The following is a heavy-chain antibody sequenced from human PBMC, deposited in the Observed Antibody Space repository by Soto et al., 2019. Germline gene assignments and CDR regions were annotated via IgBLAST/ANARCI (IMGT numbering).Heavy chain of an antibody. CDR2: ISAYNGNT. Sequence: QVQLVQSGAEVKKPGASVKVSCKASGYTFTSYYISWVRQAPGQGLEWMGWISAYNGNTNYAQKLKGRVPLTTNTSTRQAYMELRGLRSDDTAVYYCARDTPPMGVWGQGTTVTVSS. J-gene: IGHJ6*02. V-gene: IGHV1-18*01. CDR1: GYTFTSYY. D-gene: IGHD2-15*01. CDR3: ARDTPPMGV.